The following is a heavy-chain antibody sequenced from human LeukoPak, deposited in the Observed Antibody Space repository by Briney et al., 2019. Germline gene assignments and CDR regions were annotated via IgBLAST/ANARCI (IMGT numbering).Heavy chain of an antibody. CDR2: IWYDGSNK. J-gene: IGHJ4*02. V-gene: IGHV3-30*02. D-gene: IGHD2-2*01. CDR1: GFTFSSYG. CDR3: AKDEDVVVPAAMGS. Sequence: GGSLRLSCAASGFTFSSYGMHWVRQAPGKGLEWVAVIWYDGSNKYYADSVKGRFTISRDNSKNTLYLQMNSLRAEDTAVYYCAKDEDVVVPAAMGSWGQGTLVTVSS.